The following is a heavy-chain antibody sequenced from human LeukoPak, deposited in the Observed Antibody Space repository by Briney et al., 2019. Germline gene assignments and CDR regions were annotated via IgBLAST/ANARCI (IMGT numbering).Heavy chain of an antibody. CDR3: ARVPGDYDFWSGYSDY. CDR1: GYTFTSHG. D-gene: IGHD3-3*01. Sequence: GASVKVSCKASGYTFTSHGISWVRQAPGQGLEWMGWISAYNGNTNYAQKLQGRVTMTTDTSTSTAYMELRSLRSDDTAVYYCARVPGDYDFWSGYSDYWGQGTLVTVSS. J-gene: IGHJ4*02. CDR2: ISAYNGNT. V-gene: IGHV1-18*01.